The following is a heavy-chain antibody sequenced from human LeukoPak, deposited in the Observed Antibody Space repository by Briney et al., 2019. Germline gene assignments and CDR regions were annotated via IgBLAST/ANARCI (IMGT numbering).Heavy chain of an antibody. J-gene: IGHJ3*02. Sequence: ASVKVSCKASGYTFTSYGISWVRQAPGQGLEWMGWISPYNGNTNYAQSLQGRVTMTTDTSTSTAYMELRSRRSDDTAVYYCARGNKWRDGYNIDDAFDIWGQGTMVTVSS. CDR3: ARGNKWRDGYNIDDAFDI. V-gene: IGHV1-18*01. CDR1: GYTFTSYG. CDR2: ISPYNGNT. D-gene: IGHD5-24*01.